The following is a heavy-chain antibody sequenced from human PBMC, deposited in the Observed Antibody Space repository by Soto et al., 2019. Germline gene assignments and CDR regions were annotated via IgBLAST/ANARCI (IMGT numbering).Heavy chain of an antibody. CDR3: VRCTQGDYGDYVGWFDP. CDR1: GGSISSYY. J-gene: IGHJ5*02. V-gene: IGHV4-59*01. CDR2: INYRGST. D-gene: IGHD4-17*01. Sequence: PSETLSLTCTVSGGSISSYYWSWIRQPPGKGLEWIAYINYRGSTNYNPSLKSRVTISVDTSKNQFSLRLSSVTAADTAVYYCVRCTQGDYGDYVGWFDPWGQGTLVTVSS.